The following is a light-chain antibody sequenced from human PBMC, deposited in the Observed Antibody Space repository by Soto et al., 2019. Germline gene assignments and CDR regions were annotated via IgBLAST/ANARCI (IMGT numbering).Light chain of an antibody. J-gene: IGLJ2*01. V-gene: IGLV2-14*01. CDR1: SSDVGGAYNY. CDR2: EVI. CDR3: SSWTSSSTLP. Sequence: QSALTQPASVSGSPGQSITISCTGTSSDVGGAYNYVSWYQQHPGKAPKLMIYEVIHRPSGVSNRFSGSKSGNTASLNISGLQAEDEADYYCSSWTSSSTLPFGGGTKLTVL.